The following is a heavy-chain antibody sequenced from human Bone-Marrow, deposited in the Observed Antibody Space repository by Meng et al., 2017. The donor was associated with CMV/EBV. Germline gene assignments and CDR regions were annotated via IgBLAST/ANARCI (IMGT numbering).Heavy chain of an antibody. CDR3: ANPASSSWPNWVDP. J-gene: IGHJ5*02. CDR2: INSDGSST. V-gene: IGHV3-74*01. D-gene: IGHD6-13*01. Sequence: SCKASGFTFSSYAMSWVRQAPGKGLVWVSRINSDGSSTSYADSVKGRFTISRDNAKNTLYLQMNSLRAEDTAVYYCANPASSSWPNWVDPWGQGTLVTVSS. CDR1: GFTFSSYA.